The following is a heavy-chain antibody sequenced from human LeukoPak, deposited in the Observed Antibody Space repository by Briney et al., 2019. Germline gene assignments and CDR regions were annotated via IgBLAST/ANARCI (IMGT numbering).Heavy chain of an antibody. CDR2: IYYSGST. J-gene: IGHJ4*02. CDR3: SRRLDLLRYFD. Sequence: KTSETLSLTCTVSGGPITSSSYYWGWIRQPPGKGLEGIGSIYYSGSTYYNPSLKSRVTISVDTSKNQFSLKLSSVTAEDTAVHNCSRRLDLLRYFDWGQGTLVTVSS. CDR1: GGPITSSSYY. V-gene: IGHV4-39*01. D-gene: IGHD3-9*01.